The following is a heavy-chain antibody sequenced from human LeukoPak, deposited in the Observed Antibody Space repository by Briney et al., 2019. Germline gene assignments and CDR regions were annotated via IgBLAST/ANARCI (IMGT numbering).Heavy chain of an antibody. D-gene: IGHD4-17*01. CDR2: IYYSGST. J-gene: IGHJ4*02. CDR3: ARDPLTVTQGDY. Sequence: SETLSLTCTVSGGSINSSSYYWGWIRQPPGKGLEWIGSIYYSGSTYYNPSLKSRVTLSVDTSKNQFSLKLSSVTAADTAVYYCARDPLTVTQGDYWGQGTLVTVSS. V-gene: IGHV4-39*07. CDR1: GGSINSSSYY.